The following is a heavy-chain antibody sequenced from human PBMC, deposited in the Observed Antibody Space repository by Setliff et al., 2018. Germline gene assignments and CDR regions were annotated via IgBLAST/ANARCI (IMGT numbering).Heavy chain of an antibody. V-gene: IGHV1-3*01. J-gene: IGHJ3*02. Sequence: ASVKVSCKASGYTFTSYAMHWVRQAPGQRLEWMGWINAGDGNTKYSQKFQGRVTITRDTSASTAYMELSSLRSEDTAVYYCARDSYTAMVADAFDIWGQGTMVTVSS. CDR3: ARDSYTAMVADAFDI. CDR2: INAGDGNT. D-gene: IGHD5-18*01. CDR1: GYTFTSYA.